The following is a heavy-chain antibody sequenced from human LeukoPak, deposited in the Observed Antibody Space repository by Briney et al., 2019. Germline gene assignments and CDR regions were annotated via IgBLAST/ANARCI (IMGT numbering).Heavy chain of an antibody. D-gene: IGHD6-13*01. J-gene: IGHJ4*02. CDR2: ISYDGSNK. Sequence: PGRSLRLSCAASGFTFSSYGMHWVRQAPGKGLERVAVISYDGSNKYYADSVKGRFTISRDNSKNTLYLQMNSLRAEATAVYYCVKDEGQQQLEYYFDYWGQGTLVTVSS. CDR3: VKDEGQQQLEYYFDY. CDR1: GFTFSSYG. V-gene: IGHV3-30*18.